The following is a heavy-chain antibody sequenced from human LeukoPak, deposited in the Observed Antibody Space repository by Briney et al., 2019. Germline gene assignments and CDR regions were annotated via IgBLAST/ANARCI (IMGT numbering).Heavy chain of an antibody. V-gene: IGHV4-34*01. CDR3: ARGRAPSFDY. Sequence: SETLCLTCAVYGGSFSGYYWSWIRQPPGKGLEWIGEINHSGSTNYNPSLKSRVTISVDTSKNQFSLKLSSVTAADTAVYYCARGRAPSFDYWGQGTLVTVSS. CDR1: GGSFSGYY. J-gene: IGHJ4*02. CDR2: INHSGST.